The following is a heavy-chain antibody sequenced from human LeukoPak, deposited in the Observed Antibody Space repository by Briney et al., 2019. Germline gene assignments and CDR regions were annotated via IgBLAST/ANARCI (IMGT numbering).Heavy chain of an antibody. V-gene: IGHV3-21*04. CDR2: ISSSSSSYI. Sequence: GGSLRLSCAASGFTFSSYSMNWVRQAPGKGLEWVSSISSSSSSYIYYADSVKGRFTISRDNSKNSLHVQMNSLRSEDTALYYCAKGTAGGTKSLWAFDYWGQGTLVTVSS. CDR3: AKGTAGGTKSLWAFDY. CDR1: GFTFSSYS. J-gene: IGHJ4*02. D-gene: IGHD2-21*01.